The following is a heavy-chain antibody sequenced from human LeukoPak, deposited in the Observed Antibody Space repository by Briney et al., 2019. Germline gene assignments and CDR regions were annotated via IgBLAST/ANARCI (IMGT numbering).Heavy chain of an antibody. V-gene: IGHV1-46*01. CDR2: INPSGGST. CDR3: AREGGYYGSGSYFWFDP. Sequence: ASVKVSCKASGGTFTSYYMHWVRQAPGQGLEWMGIINPSGGSTSYARKFQGRDTMTRDTSTSTVYMELSSLRSEDTAVYYCAREGGYYGSGSYFWFDPWGQGTLVTVSS. CDR1: GGTFTSYY. D-gene: IGHD3-10*01. J-gene: IGHJ5*02.